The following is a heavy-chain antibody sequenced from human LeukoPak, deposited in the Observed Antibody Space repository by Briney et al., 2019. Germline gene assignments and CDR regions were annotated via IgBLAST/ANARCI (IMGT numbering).Heavy chain of an antibody. Sequence: AGGSLRLSCAASGFIFNNYGLVWVRQAPGKGLEWVSAISNDGGGTTYADFVKGWFSVSRDNSKNTLFLQMNSLRAEDTALYYCAKGSSGYFFDLWGQGTLVTVSS. D-gene: IGHD3-22*01. CDR2: ISNDGGGT. CDR3: AKGSSGYFFDL. J-gene: IGHJ4*02. CDR1: GFIFNNYG. V-gene: IGHV3-23*01.